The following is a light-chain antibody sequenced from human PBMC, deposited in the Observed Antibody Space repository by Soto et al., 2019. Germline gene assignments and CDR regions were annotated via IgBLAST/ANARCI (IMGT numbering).Light chain of an antibody. Sequence: DIQMTQSPSSLSASVGDRVTITCRASQNINTYLNWYQQKPGKAPKLLIFAASSLQSGVPSRFSGSGSGADFTLTISSLQPEDFATYSCQQTHSSPWTIGQGTKVDIK. J-gene: IGKJ1*01. CDR2: AAS. V-gene: IGKV1-39*01. CDR3: QQTHSSPWT. CDR1: QNINTY.